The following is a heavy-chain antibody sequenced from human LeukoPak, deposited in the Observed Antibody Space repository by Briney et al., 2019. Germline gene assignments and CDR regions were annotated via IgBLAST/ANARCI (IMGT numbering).Heavy chain of an antibody. D-gene: IGHD6-13*01. V-gene: IGHV4-30-4*01. CDR3: ARDVRSSSWYGAITYNWFDP. CDR2: IYYSGST. Sequence: ASHTLSLTCTVSGDSISNGDYYWSWIRQPPGKGLERIGYIYYSGSTYYNPSLRSRVTISVDTTKNQFSLKLSSVTAADTAVYYCARDVRSSSWYGAITYNWFDPWGQGTLVTVSS. J-gene: IGHJ5*02. CDR1: GDSISNGDYY.